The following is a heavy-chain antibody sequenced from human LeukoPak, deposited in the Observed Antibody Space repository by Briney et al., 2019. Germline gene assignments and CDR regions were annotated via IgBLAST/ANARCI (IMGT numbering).Heavy chain of an antibody. V-gene: IGHV3-30-3*01. Sequence: GGSLRLSCAASGFTFSSYAMQWVRQGPGKGLEWVAVISYDGSNKYYADSVKGRFTISRDNSKNTLYLQMNSLRAEDTAVYYCARAIADYGDYDYWGQGTLVTVSS. D-gene: IGHD4-17*01. J-gene: IGHJ4*02. CDR2: ISYDGSNK. CDR1: GFTFSSYA. CDR3: ARAIADYGDYDY.